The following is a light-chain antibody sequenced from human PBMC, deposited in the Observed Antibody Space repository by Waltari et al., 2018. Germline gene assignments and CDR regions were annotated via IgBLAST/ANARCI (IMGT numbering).Light chain of an antibody. V-gene: IGLV3-1*01. CDR1: ALGAKS. CDR2: QDN. Sequence: SYELTQPPSVSVSPGPTATITCSGNALGAKSTCWYQQRPGQSPVLVIYQDNKRPSGISERFSGSNSGNTATLTVTGTQATDEADYYCQAWDSSTLVFGGGTKLIVL. CDR3: QAWDSSTLV. J-gene: IGLJ2*01.